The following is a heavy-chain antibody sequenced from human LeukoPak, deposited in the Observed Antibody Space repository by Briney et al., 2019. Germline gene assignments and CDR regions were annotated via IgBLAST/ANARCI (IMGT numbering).Heavy chain of an antibody. CDR1: GYTFTGYY. CDR2: INPNSGGT. D-gene: IGHD6-19*01. V-gene: IGHV1-2*02. Sequence: ASVKVSCKASGYTFTGYYMHWVRQAPGQGLEWMGWINPNSGGTNYAQKFQGRVTMTRDTSISTAYMELSRLKSDDTAVYYCASTAVEGDYYYYMDVWGKGTTVTVSS. CDR3: ASTAVEGDYYYYMDV. J-gene: IGHJ6*03.